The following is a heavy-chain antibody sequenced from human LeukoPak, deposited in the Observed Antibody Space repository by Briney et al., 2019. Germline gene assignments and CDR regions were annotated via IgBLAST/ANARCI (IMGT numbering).Heavy chain of an antibody. J-gene: IGHJ6*02. D-gene: IGHD3-3*01. CDR2: IYYSGST. V-gene: IGHV4-59*08. Sequence: SETLSLTCTVSGGSIGSYYWSWIRQPPGKGLEWIGYIYYSGSTNYNPSLKSRVTISVDTSKNQFSLKLSSVTAADTAVYYCARLRVVTLSYYHYYGMDVWGQGTTVTVSS. CDR3: ARLRVVTLSYYHYYGMDV. CDR1: GGSIGSYY.